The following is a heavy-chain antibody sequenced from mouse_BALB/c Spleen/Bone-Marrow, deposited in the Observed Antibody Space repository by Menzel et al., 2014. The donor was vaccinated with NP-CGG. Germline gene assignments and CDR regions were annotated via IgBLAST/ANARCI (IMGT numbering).Heavy chain of an antibody. D-gene: IGHD1-1*01. CDR2: ISSGGNYT. J-gene: IGHJ4*01. V-gene: IGHV5-9-4*01. Sequence: EVKLMESGGGLVKPGGSLKLSCAASGFTFSSYAMSWVHQSPEKRLEWVAEISSGGNYTYYPDTVTGRFTISRDNAKNILYLEMSSLRSDDTAMYYCVRAYGSSYAMDYWGQGTSVTVSS. CDR1: GFTFSSYA. CDR3: VRAYGSSYAMDY.